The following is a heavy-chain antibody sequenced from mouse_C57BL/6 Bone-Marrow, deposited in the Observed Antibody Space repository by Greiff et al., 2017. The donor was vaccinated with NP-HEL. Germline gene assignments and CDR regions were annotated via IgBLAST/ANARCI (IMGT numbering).Heavy chain of an antibody. Sequence: EVKLVESGGGLVKPGGSLKLSCAASGFTFSSYTVSWVRQTPEKRLEWVATISGGGGNTYYPDSVKGRFTISRDNAKNTLYLQMSSLRSEDTALYYCARIYYDYGYYAMDYWGQGTSVTVSS. D-gene: IGHD2-4*01. CDR3: ARIYYDYGYYAMDY. CDR2: ISGGGGNT. V-gene: IGHV5-9*01. J-gene: IGHJ4*01. CDR1: GFTFSSYT.